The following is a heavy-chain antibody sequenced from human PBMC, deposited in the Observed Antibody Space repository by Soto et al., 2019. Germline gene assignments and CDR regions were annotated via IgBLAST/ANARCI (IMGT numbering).Heavy chain of an antibody. CDR2: IIPIFGSA. V-gene: IGHV1-69*15. Sequence: QVQLVQSGAEVKKPGSSVKVSCKASGGTFSNYAITWVRQAPGQGLEWLGRIIPIFGSANYAQKFQGRATIPADASTTTASMELSTLRSDATAVYYCAKDGGTAGYFVNWFDPWGQATLVTVSS. CDR1: GGTFSNYA. J-gene: IGHJ5*02. CDR3: AKDGGTAGYFVNWFDP. D-gene: IGHD1-1*01.